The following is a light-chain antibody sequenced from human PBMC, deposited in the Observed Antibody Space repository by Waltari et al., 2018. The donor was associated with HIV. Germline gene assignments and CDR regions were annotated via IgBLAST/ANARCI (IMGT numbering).Light chain of an antibody. J-gene: IGKJ2*01. CDR3: LQGLRAPFA. CDR2: LAS. V-gene: IGKV2-28*01. CDR1: ESLLHVNNKRNY. Sequence: DILISQFQRSLSVTPGALASISGWAIESLLHVNNKRNYIYWYVQRPGQTPRLLIYLASSRPSGVPARFACIGSNTNFTLRITKVAPEYVGTYYCLQGLRAPFAFGQGT.